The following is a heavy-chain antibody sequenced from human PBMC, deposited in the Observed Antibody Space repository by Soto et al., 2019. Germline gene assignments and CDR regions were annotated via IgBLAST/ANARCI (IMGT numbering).Heavy chain of an antibody. CDR2: INPNSGGT. V-gene: IGHV1-2*02. CDR3: ASRSSGWYQTLDY. Sequence: ASVKVSCKASGYTFTGYYMHWVRQAPGQGLEWMGWINPNSGGTNYAQKFQGRVTMTRDTSISTAYMELSRLRSDDTAVYYCASRSSGWYQTLDYWGQGTLVTVSS. J-gene: IGHJ4*02. CDR1: GYTFTGYY. D-gene: IGHD6-19*01.